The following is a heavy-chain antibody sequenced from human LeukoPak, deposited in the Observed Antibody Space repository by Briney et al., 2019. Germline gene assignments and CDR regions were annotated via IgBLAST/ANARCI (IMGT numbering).Heavy chain of an antibody. CDR1: GFTFSKYA. CDR3: AKVPYSGYYDSGGYYYYFDY. Sequence: GGSLRLSCAASGFTFSKYAMTWARQAPGKGLEWVSGISGSGDSTYYADSARGRFTISRDNSKNTLFLQMNSLRAEDTAVYYCAKVPYSGYYDSGGYYYYFDYWGQGTLVTVSS. V-gene: IGHV3-23*01. D-gene: IGHD3-22*01. J-gene: IGHJ4*02. CDR2: ISGSGDST.